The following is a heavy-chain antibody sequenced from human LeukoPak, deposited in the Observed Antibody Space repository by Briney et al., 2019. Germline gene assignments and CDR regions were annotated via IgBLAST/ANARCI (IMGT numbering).Heavy chain of an antibody. Sequence: GASVKVSCKASGYTFTSYYMHWVRQATGQGLEWMGWMNPNSGNTGYAQKFQGRVTMTRNTSIGTAYMELSSLRSEDTAVYYCVSGYDYAYYYYGMDVWGQGTTVTVSS. CDR2: MNPNSGNT. CDR3: VSGYDYAYYYYGMDV. J-gene: IGHJ6*02. V-gene: IGHV1-8*02. D-gene: IGHD5-12*01. CDR1: GYTFTSYY.